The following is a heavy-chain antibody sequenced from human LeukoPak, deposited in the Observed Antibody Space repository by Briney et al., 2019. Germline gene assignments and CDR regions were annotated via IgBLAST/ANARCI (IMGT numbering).Heavy chain of an antibody. CDR3: AKPGYYYDSSGYYIDY. CDR1: GFTFSSYG. V-gene: IGHV3-33*06. Sequence: PGGSLRLSCAASGFTFSSYGMHWVRQAPGKGLEGMAVIWYDGSNKYYADSVKGRFTISRDNSKNTLYLQMNSLRAEDTAVYYCAKPGYYYDSSGYYIDYWGQGILVTVSS. CDR2: IWYDGSNK. D-gene: IGHD3-22*01. J-gene: IGHJ4*02.